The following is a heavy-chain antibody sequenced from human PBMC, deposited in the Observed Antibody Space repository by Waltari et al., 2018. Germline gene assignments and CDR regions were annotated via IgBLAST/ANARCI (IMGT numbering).Heavy chain of an antibody. J-gene: IGHJ4*02. V-gene: IGHV3-30*18. Sequence: QVQLVESGGGVVQPGRSLRLSCAASGFTFSSYGMHWVRQAPGKGLEWVAVISYDGSNKYYADSVKGRFTISRDNSKNTLYLQMNSLRAEDTAVYYCAKEVDYRGQGTLVTVSS. CDR3: AKEVDY. CDR2: ISYDGSNK. CDR1: GFTFSSYG.